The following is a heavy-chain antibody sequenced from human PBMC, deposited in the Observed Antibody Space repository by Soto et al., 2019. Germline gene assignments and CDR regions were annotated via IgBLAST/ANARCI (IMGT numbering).Heavy chain of an antibody. J-gene: IGHJ4*01. V-gene: IGHV3-15*07. D-gene: IGHD3-22*01. CDR3: TTDSYSTIIIVRFDY. CDR2: IKSKTDGGTT. Sequence: PGGSLRLSCAASGFTFSSACINWVRQAPGKGLEWVGRIKSKTDGGTTDYAETVKGRFAISRDDSNNMVYLQMNSLKIEDTAVYYCTTDSYSTIIIVRFDYWGHGTLVTVSS. CDR1: GFTFSSAC.